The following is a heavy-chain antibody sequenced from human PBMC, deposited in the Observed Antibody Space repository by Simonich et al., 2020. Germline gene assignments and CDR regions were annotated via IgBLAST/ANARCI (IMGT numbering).Heavy chain of an antibody. J-gene: IGHJ2*01. CDR2: INPNSGGT. CDR3: ARDSYSSWYFDL. V-gene: IGHV1-2*02. D-gene: IGHD6-13*01. CDR1: GYTFTGYY. Sequence: QVQLVQSGAEVKKPGASVKVSCKASGYTFTGYYMHWVRQAPGQGLGWMGWINPNSGGTNDAQKFQGRVTMTSDTSISTAYMELSRLRSDDTAVYYCARDSYSSWYFDLWGRGTLVTVSS.